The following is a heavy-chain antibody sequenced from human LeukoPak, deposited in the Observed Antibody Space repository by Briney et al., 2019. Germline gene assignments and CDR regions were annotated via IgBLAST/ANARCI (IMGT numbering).Heavy chain of an antibody. J-gene: IGHJ4*02. Sequence: GGSLRLSCVASGFIFSTYGMSWVRGAPGKGLEWVSTITAGGGSTYYADSVKGRFTISRDNSKNPLYLQMNSLRAEDTAIYYCVKGRYCGGTSCSYFDCWGQGTLVTFSS. D-gene: IGHD2-2*01. CDR3: VKGRYCGGTSCSYFDC. V-gene: IGHV3-23*01. CDR2: ITAGGGST. CDR1: GFIFSTYG.